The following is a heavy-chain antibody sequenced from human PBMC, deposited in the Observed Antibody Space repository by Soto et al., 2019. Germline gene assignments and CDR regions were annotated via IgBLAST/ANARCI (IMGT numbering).Heavy chain of an antibody. CDR3: ARDLKRYYDSSGYGYYYYGMDV. Sequence: QVQLVQSGAEVKKPGSSVKVSCKASGGTFSSYAISWVRQAPGQVLEGLGGIIHIFGIANYAQKFQGRVTTTADESTTTAYMELSSLRSEDTAVYYCARDLKRYYDSSGYGYYYYGMDVWGQGTTVTVSS. CDR1: GGTFSSYA. D-gene: IGHD3-22*01. CDR2: IIHIFGIA. V-gene: IGHV1-69*01. J-gene: IGHJ6*02.